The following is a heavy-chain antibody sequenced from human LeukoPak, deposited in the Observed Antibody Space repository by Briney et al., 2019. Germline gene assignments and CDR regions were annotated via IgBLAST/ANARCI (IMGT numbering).Heavy chain of an antibody. J-gene: IGHJ3*02. CDR2: TYYRSKWYN. CDR3: ARDPGYCSGGSCPGAFDI. V-gene: IGHV6-1*01. Sequence: SQTLSLTCAISGDSVSSNSAAWNWIRQSPSRGLEWLGRTYYRSKWYNDYAVSVRSRITINPDTSKNQFSLQLNSVTPEDTAVYYCARDPGYCSGGSCPGAFDIWGQGTMVTVSS. CDR1: GDSVSSNSAA. D-gene: IGHD2-15*01.